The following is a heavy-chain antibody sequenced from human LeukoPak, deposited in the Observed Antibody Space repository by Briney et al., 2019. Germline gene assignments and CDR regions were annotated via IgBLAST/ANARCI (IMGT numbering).Heavy chain of an antibody. CDR1: GYSFTSYW. Sequence: NLGESLKISCKGSGYSFTSYWIGWVRQMPGKGLEWMGITYPGDSDTTYSPSFQGQVTISADKSISTAYLQWSSLKASDTAMYYCARRDGYCSSTSCYADYYYGMDVWGQGTTVTVSS. J-gene: IGHJ6*02. CDR3: ARRDGYCSSTSCYADYYYGMDV. V-gene: IGHV5-51*01. D-gene: IGHD2-2*01. CDR2: TYPGDSDT.